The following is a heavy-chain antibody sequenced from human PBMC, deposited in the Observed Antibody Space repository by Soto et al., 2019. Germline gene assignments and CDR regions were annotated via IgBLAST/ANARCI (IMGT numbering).Heavy chain of an antibody. CDR3: ATSAGTFDY. Sequence: QVQLVESGGGVVQPGRSLRLSCAASGFTFSNYAMHWVRQAPGKGLEWVAVISYDGSKKYYADSVKGRFTISRDNSKNTLDLQMNSLRVDDTAVYYCATSAGTFDYWGQGILVTVSS. J-gene: IGHJ4*02. CDR1: GFTFSNYA. D-gene: IGHD6-19*01. CDR2: ISYDGSKK. V-gene: IGHV3-30*03.